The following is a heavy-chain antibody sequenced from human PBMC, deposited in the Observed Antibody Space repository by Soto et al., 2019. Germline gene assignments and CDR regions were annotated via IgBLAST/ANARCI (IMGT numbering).Heavy chain of an antibody. CDR2: ISFKGTS. J-gene: IGHJ4*02. Sequence: SETLSLTCTVSGGSISSSGYYWGWIRQAPGKGLEWIASISFKGTSYYNPSLKSRVTISADTSKNHFSLNLNSLTAADTAGFSCARYTFSYYHEAGGYSGFDFWGPGSLVTVSS. D-gene: IGHD3-22*01. CDR3: ARYTFSYYHEAGGYSGFDF. CDR1: GGSISSSGYY. V-gene: IGHV4-39*01.